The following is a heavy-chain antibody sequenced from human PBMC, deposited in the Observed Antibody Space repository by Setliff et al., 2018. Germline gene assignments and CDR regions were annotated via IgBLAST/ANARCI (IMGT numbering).Heavy chain of an antibody. V-gene: IGHV4-34*01. Sequence: SETLSLTCAVYGGSFSGYYWSWIRQPPGTGLEWIGEINHSGSTNYNPSLKSRVTISVDTSKNQFSLKLSSVTAADTAIYYCVRQEEETSMVMYYFTFWGPGTLVTVSS. CDR2: INHSGST. CDR1: GGSFSGYY. J-gene: IGHJ4*02. CDR3: VRQEEETSMVMYYFTF. D-gene: IGHD5-18*01.